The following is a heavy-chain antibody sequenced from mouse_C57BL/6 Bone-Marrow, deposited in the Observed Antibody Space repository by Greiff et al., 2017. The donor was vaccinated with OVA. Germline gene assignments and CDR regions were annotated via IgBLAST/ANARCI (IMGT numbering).Heavy chain of an antibody. J-gene: IGHJ3*01. CDR3: ARLRTGAY. CDR1: GYTFTSYW. D-gene: IGHD3-3*01. Sequence: VQLQQPGAELVRPGTSVKLSCKASGYTFTSYWMHWVKQRPGQGLEWIGVIDPSDSYTNYNQKFKGKATLTVDTSSSTAYMQLSSPTSEDSAVYYCARLRTGAYWGQGTLVTVSA. CDR2: IDPSDSYT. V-gene: IGHV1-59*01.